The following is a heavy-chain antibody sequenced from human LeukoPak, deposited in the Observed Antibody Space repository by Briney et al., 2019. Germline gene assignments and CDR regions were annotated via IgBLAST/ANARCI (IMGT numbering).Heavy chain of an antibody. J-gene: IGHJ4*02. CDR2: ISAYNGNT. CDR3: ARDDIVVVVAATYWVY. Sequence: ASVKVSCKASGSTFTASHIHWVRQAPGQGLEWMGWISAYNGNTNYARKLQGRVTMTTDTSTSTAYMELRSLRSDDTAVYYCARDDIVVVVAATYWVYWGQGTLVTVSS. CDR1: GSTFTASH. D-gene: IGHD2-15*01. V-gene: IGHV1-18*04.